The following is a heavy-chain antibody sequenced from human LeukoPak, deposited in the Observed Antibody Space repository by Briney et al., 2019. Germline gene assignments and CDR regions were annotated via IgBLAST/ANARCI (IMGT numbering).Heavy chain of an antibody. CDR1: GFTFSDYN. D-gene: IGHD6-13*01. CDR3: AKGRSSWSYYFDY. CDR2: ISSSSSYT. Sequence: KPGGSLRLSCAASGFTFSDYNMRWIRQAPGKGLEWVSHISSSSSYTNYADSVKGRFTIPRDNDKNSLYLQMNSLRADDTALYYCAKGRSSWSYYFDYWGQGTLVTVSS. V-gene: IGHV3-11*05. J-gene: IGHJ4*02.